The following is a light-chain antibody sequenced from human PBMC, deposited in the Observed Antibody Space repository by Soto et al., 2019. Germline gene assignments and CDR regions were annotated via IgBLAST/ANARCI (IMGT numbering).Light chain of an antibody. CDR2: AAS. CDR1: RSFASSY. Sequence: EIVLTQSPVTLSLSPGERATLSCRASRSFASSYLGWYQQKPGQAPRLLIYAASTRATGIPDRFSGSGSATDFTLTISRLEPEDSAVYYCQQYNKWRTFGQGTKVEVK. CDR3: QQYNKWRT. V-gene: IGKV3-20*01. J-gene: IGKJ1*01.